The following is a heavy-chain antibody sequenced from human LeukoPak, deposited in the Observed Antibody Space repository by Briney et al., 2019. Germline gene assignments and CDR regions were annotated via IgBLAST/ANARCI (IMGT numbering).Heavy chain of an antibody. CDR1: GFTFDDYA. CDR2: ISWNSGSI. Sequence: GGSLRRSCAASGFTFDDYAMHWVRQAPGKGLEWVSGISWNSGSIGYADSVKGRFTISRDNAKNSLYLQMNSLRAEDTALYYCAKALETPSSWFDPWGQGTLVTVSS. CDR3: AKALETPSSWFDP. V-gene: IGHV3-9*01. J-gene: IGHJ5*02.